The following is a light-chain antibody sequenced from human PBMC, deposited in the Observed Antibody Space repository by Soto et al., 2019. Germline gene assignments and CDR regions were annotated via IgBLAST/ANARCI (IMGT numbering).Light chain of an antibody. CDR3: QQYDSAPHT. CDR1: QAISNN. J-gene: IGKJ2*01. V-gene: IGKV1-27*01. CDR2: GAS. Sequence: DIQMTQSPSSLSASVGDTVTITCRASQAISNNLAWYQQKPGKAPQLLIYGASTLQSGVPSRFSGSGSGTDFTLSISGLQPEDVATYYCQQYDSAPHTFGQWTKLEIK.